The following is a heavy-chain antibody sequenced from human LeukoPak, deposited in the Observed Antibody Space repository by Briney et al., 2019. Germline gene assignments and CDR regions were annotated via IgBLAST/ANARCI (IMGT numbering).Heavy chain of an antibody. V-gene: IGHV3-48*03. Sequence: GSLRLSCAASGLTFSSYEMNWVRQAPGKGLEWVSYVSSSGSTIYYADSVKGRFTISRDNAKNSLYLQTNSLRAEDTAVYYCARVSADLDYWGQGTLVTVSS. CDR1: GLTFSSYE. CDR2: VSSSGSTI. CDR3: ARVSADLDY. J-gene: IGHJ4*02.